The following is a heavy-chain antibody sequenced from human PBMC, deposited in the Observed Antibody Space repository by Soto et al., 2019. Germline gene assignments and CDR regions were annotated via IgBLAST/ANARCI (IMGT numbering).Heavy chain of an antibody. Sequence: GGSLRLSCAASGFTFSNAWMSWVRQAPGKGLEWVCRIKSKTDGGTTDYAAPVKCRFTISRDDSKNTLYLQMNSLKTEDTAVDYWTTDRLSYNWNDVFAFDIWGQGTMVTVSS. V-gene: IGHV3-15*01. CDR3: TTDRLSYNWNDVFAFDI. CDR2: IKSKTDGGTT. D-gene: IGHD1-20*01. J-gene: IGHJ3*02. CDR1: GFTFSNAW.